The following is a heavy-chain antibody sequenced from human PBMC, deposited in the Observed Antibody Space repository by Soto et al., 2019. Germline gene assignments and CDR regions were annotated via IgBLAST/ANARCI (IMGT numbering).Heavy chain of an antibody. Sequence: PGGSLRLSCAASGFTFSSYSMNWVRQAPGKGLEWVSSITSSSSFIYYADSVRGRFTISRDNAKNSLYLQMNGLRAEDTAVYYCARDSTLTVGSCITSCYNLDYWGQGTLVTVSS. CDR2: ITSSSSFI. J-gene: IGHJ4*02. D-gene: IGHD2-2*02. V-gene: IGHV3-21*01. CDR3: ARDSTLTVGSCITSCYNLDY. CDR1: GFTFSSYS.